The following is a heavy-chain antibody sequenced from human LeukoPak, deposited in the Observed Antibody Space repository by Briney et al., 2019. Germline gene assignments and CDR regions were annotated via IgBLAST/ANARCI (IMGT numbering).Heavy chain of an antibody. V-gene: IGHV4-34*01. CDR3: ARGLEWERSFDY. CDR2: INHSGST. J-gene: IGHJ4*02. CDR1: GGSFSGYY. D-gene: IGHD1-26*01. Sequence: SETLSLTCAVYGGSFSGYYWSWIRQPPGKGLEWIGEINHSGSTNYNPSLKSRVTISVDTSKNQSPLKLSSVTAADTAVYYCARGLEWERSFDYWGQGTLVTVSS.